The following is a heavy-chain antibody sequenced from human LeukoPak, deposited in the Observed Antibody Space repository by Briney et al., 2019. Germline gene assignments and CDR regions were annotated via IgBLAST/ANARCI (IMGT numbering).Heavy chain of an antibody. D-gene: IGHD3-16*01. Sequence: GASVKVSCKASGYTFTSYGISRVRQAPGQGLEWMGWISAYNGNTNYAQKLQGRVTMTTDTSTSTAYMELRSLRSDDTAVYYCARRVGGDTPSRFDPWGQGTLVTVSS. J-gene: IGHJ5*02. V-gene: IGHV1-18*01. CDR3: ARRVGGDTPSRFDP. CDR1: GYTFTSYG. CDR2: ISAYNGNT.